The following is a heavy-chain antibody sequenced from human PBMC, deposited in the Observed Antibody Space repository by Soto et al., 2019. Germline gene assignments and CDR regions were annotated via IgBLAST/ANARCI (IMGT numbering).Heavy chain of an antibody. D-gene: IGHD5-18*01. CDR3: AKIRDGYSFYYYYGMDV. V-gene: IGHV3-30*18. CDR2: ILYDGSNE. Sequence: PGGSLRLSCAASGFTFSNYGMHWVRQAPGKGLEWVALILYDGSNEYYADSVKGRFTIPRDNPKNTLYLQMNNLRAEDTAVYYCAKIRDGYSFYYYYGMDVWGQGTPVTVSS. CDR1: GFTFSNYG. J-gene: IGHJ6*02.